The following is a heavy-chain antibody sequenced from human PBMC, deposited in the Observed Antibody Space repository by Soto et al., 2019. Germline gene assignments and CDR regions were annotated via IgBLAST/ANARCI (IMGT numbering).Heavy chain of an antibody. Sequence: QVQLVQSGAEVKKPGASVKVSCESSGYSFISHHMLWVRQAPGQGLEWMGVINPSGGGTRYAQKLQDRVTMNTDTSTSTICMQLTGVRSEDTVVYYCARRSQFHGSGGSCSGSMDVWGQGTTVTVSS. CDR3: ARRSQFHGSGGSCSGSMDV. CDR1: GYSFISHH. D-gene: IGHD2-15*01. J-gene: IGHJ6*02. CDR2: INPSGGGT. V-gene: IGHV1-46*04.